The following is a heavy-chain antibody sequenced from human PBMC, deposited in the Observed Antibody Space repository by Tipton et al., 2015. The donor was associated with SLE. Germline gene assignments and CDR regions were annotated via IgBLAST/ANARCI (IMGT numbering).Heavy chain of an antibody. Sequence: TLSLTCTVSGGSISTSSSYWDWIRQSPGKEPEWIGNIFYSGNTRYRSSLKSRVTISVDTSKNQFSLNLRSVSAADTAIYYCARAFGDYEDYFEDWSQGTLVTVSS. CDR1: GGSISTSSSY. V-gene: IGHV4-39*01. J-gene: IGHJ4*02. D-gene: IGHD4-17*01. CDR3: ARAFGDYEDYFED. CDR2: IFYSGNT.